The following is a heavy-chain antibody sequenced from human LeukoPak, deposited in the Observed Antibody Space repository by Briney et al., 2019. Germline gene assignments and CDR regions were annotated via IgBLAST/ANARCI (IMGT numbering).Heavy chain of an antibody. CDR3: ARDRRYSGYLDY. J-gene: IGHJ4*02. D-gene: IGHD5-12*01. Sequence: SETLSLTCTVSGGSINSGDYYWSWIRQPPGKGLEWIGYIYYSGSTYYNPSLKSRITISVDTSKNQFSLKLSSMTATDTAVHYCARDRRYSGYLDYWGQGTLVTVSS. CDR1: GGSINSGDYY. V-gene: IGHV4-30-4*01. CDR2: IYYSGST.